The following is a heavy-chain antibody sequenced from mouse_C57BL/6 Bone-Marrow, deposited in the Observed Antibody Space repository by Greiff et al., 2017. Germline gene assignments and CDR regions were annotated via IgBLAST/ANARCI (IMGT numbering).Heavy chain of an antibody. CDR3: ARGGNSMVTTKGFAY. V-gene: IGHV1-69*01. CDR2: IDPSDSYT. J-gene: IGHJ3*01. CDR1: GYTFTSYW. Sequence: QVQLQQPGAELVMPGASVKLSCKASGYTFTSYWMHWVKQRPGQGLEWIGEIDPSDSYTNYNQKFEGKSTLTVDKSSSTAYMQLSSLTSEDSAVYYCARGGNSMVTTKGFAYWGQGTLVTVSA. D-gene: IGHD2-1*01.